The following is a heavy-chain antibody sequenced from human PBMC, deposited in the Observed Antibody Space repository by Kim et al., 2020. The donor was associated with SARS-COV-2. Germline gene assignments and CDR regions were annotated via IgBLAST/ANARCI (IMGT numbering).Heavy chain of an antibody. CDR3: ARGACGGDCYLPIT. J-gene: IGHJ4*02. D-gene: IGHD2-21*01. V-gene: IGHV1-69*01. Sequence: AQKFQGRVTITAEESTSTAYMELSSLRSEDTAVYYCARGACGGDCYLPITWGQGTLVTVSS.